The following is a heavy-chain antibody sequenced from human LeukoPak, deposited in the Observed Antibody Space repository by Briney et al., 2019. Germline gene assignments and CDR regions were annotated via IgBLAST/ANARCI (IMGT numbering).Heavy chain of an antibody. V-gene: IGHV1-24*01. J-gene: IGHJ4*02. D-gene: IGHD1-20*01. CDR1: GYTITEFS. Sequence: ASLKLSCKVSGYTITEFSMNWVRQAPGKGLEWMGGFDPEDGETIYAQKFQGRVTMTEDTSTDTAYMELSSLRSEDAGVYYCPTFVIAGTATVYWGQGTLVTVSS. CDR3: PTFVIAGTATVY. CDR2: FDPEDGET.